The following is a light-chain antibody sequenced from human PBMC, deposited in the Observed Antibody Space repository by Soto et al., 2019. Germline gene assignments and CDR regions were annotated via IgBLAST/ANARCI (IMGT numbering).Light chain of an antibody. CDR1: QGINNH. CDR3: QKYDSAPKT. V-gene: IGKV1-27*01. Sequence: DIQMTQSPSSLSASVGNRVTITCRASQGINNHLAWYQQKVGKVPKLLIYGASTLQSGVPSRFSGSGSGTDFTLTISGLQPEDVATYYCQKYDSAPKTFGPGTKVEIK. CDR2: GAS. J-gene: IGKJ1*01.